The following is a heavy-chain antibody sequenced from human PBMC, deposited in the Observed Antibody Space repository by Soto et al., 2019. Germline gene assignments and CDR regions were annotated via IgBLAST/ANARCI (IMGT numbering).Heavy chain of an antibody. Sequence: EVQLLESGGGLVQRGWSLRLSWAACGFPGSSYGMRWVRQAPGKGLVWVSGISGGGSNTFYADSVKGRFTISRDNSKNTLLLQMNSLGDEDTAVYYCAKDSNKYSSSLRGRYFDYWGQGIGVTVSS. CDR2: ISGGGSNT. J-gene: IGHJ4*02. D-gene: IGHD4-4*01. CDR1: GFPGSSYG. CDR3: AKDSNKYSSSLRGRYFDY. V-gene: IGHV3-23*01.